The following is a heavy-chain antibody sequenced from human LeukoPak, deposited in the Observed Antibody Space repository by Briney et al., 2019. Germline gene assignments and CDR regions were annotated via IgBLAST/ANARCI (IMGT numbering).Heavy chain of an antibody. J-gene: IGHJ4*02. D-gene: IGHD6-13*01. CDR3: ARAPLIAAAGTVVWYDY. V-gene: IGHV1-18*01. CDR2: ISAYNGNT. Sequence: ASVKVSCKASGYTFTSYGISWVRQAPGQGLEWMGWISAYNGNTNYAQKLQGRATMTTDTSTSTAYMELRSLRSDDTAVYYCARAPLIAAAGTVVWYDYWGQGTLVTVPS. CDR1: GYTFTSYG.